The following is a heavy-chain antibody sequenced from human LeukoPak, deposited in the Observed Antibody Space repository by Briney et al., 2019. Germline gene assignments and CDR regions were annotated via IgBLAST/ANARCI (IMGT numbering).Heavy chain of an antibody. V-gene: IGHV1-24*01. D-gene: IGHD6-13*01. J-gene: IGHJ3*02. Sequence: ASVKVSCKVSGYTLTELSMHWVRQAPGKGLEWMGGFDPEDGETIYAQKFQGRVTMTEDTSTDTAYMELSSLRSEDTAVYYCARGEYSSSWYLAFDIWGQGTMVTVSS. CDR2: FDPEDGET. CDR3: ARGEYSSSWYLAFDI. CDR1: GYTLTELS.